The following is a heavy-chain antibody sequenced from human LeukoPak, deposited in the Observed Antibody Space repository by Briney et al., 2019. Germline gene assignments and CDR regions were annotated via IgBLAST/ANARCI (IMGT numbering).Heavy chain of an antibody. CDR2: IYHSGST. V-gene: IGHV4-31*03. CDR1: GGSISSGGYY. D-gene: IGHD3-10*01. CDR3: ARAAFNYYGSGSYLSNFDY. J-gene: IGHJ4*02. Sequence: SQTLSLTCTVSGGSISSGGYYWSWIRQHPGKGLQWIGYIYHSGSTYYNPSLKSRVTISVDTSKNQFSLKLSSVTAADTAVYYCARAAFNYYGSGSYLSNFDYWGQGTLVTVSS.